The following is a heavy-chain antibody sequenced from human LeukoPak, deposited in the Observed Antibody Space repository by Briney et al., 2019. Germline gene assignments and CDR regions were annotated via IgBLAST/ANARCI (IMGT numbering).Heavy chain of an antibody. CDR2: IYYSGST. D-gene: IGHD2-15*01. V-gene: IGHV4-39*07. CDR1: GGSISSSSYY. J-gene: IGHJ5*02. Sequence: SEALSLTCTVSGGSISSSSYYWGWIRQPPGKGLEWIGSIYYSGSTYYNPSLKSRVTISVDTSKNQFSLKLSSVTAADTAVYYCASCSGGSCYWFDPWGQGTLVTVSS. CDR3: ASCSGGSCYWFDP.